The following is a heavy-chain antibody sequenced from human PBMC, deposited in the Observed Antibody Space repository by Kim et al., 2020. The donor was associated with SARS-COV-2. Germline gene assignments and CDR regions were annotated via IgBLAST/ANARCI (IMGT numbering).Heavy chain of an antibody. V-gene: IGHV1-69*01. Sequence: QQFQGRVTITADESQSTAYMELSSLRSEDTAVYYCARDQVDTAMVYNAFDIWGQGTMVTVSS. J-gene: IGHJ3*02. D-gene: IGHD5-18*01. CDR3: ARDQVDTAMVYNAFDI.